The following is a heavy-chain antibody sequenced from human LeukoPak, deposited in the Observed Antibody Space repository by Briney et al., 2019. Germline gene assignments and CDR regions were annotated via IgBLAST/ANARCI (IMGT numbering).Heavy chain of an antibody. J-gene: IGHJ4*02. V-gene: IGHV4-61*01. D-gene: IGHD5-18*01. CDR1: GGSVSSGSYY. Sequence: SETLSLTCTVSGGSVSSGSYYWSWIRQPPGKGLEWIGYIYYSGSTNYNPSLKSRVTISVDTSKNQFSLKLSSVTAADTAVYYCARGPRVNTAMASTRPPNFDYWGQGTLVTVSS. CDR2: IYYSGST. CDR3: ARGPRVNTAMASTRPPNFDY.